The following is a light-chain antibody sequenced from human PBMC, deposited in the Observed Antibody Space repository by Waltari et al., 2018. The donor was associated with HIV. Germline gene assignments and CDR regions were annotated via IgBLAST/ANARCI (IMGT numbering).Light chain of an antibody. CDR1: QSVSSH. CDR2: AAS. CDR3: QQRVNWPIT. V-gene: IGKV3-11*01. J-gene: IGKJ5*01. Sequence: EIVLTQSPASLSLSPGERATLSCRASQSVSSHLAWYQNKPGQAPRLLIYAASRRATGIPARFSGSGSGTDFTLTISSLEPGDFGVYYCQQRVNWPITFGQGTRLEIK.